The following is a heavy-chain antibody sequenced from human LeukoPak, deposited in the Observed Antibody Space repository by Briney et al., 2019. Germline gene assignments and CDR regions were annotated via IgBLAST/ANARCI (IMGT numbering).Heavy chain of an antibody. V-gene: IGHV3-30*03. D-gene: IGHD2-2*01. CDR1: GFTFSSYG. CDR2: ISYDGSNK. CDR3: VRGGCTSTSCYDG. Sequence: GRSLRLSCAASGFTFSSYGMHWVRQAPGKGLEWVAVISYDGSNKYYADSVKGRFTISRDNSKNTVYLQMNSLRAEDTAVYYCVRGGCTSTSCYDGWGQGTLVTVSS. J-gene: IGHJ4*02.